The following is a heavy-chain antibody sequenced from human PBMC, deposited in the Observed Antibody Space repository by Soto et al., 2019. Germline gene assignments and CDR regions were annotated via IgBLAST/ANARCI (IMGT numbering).Heavy chain of an antibody. D-gene: IGHD2-15*01. J-gene: IGHJ4*02. Sequence: QVQLQESGPGLVKPSETLSPTCTVSGGSISGSYWSWIRQTPGKVLEWVGYIHYSGSTNYNPSLKSRVTMSVDSAKNQFSLQLSSVTAADTAVYFCTKYRRTDAEGYSFDYWGQGALVTVSS. CDR3: TKYRRTDAEGYSFDY. CDR1: GGSISGSY. CDR2: IHYSGST. V-gene: IGHV4-59*01.